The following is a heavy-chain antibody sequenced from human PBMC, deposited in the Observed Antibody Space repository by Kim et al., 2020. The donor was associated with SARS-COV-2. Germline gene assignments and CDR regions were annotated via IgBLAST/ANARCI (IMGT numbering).Heavy chain of an antibody. CDR3: ARVRAGSGGMDV. J-gene: IGHJ6*02. Sequence: NYNPSLKRRVTISVDKSKNRFSLELSSVTAADTAVYYCARVRAGSGGMDVWGQGTTVTVSS. V-gene: IGHV4-4*02. D-gene: IGHD3-10*01.